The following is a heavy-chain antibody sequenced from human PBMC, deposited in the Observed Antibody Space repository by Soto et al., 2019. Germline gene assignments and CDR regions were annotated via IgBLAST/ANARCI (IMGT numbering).Heavy chain of an antibody. V-gene: IGHV5-51*01. CDR1: GYSFTSYW. CDR2: IYPGDSDT. Sequence: PGESLNISCKGSGYSFTSYWIGWVRQMPGKGLEWMGIIYPGDSDTRYSPSFQGQVTISADKSISTAYLQWSSLKASDTAMYYCARPMLGYCSGGSCYSRPYYYYGMDVWGQGTTVTVSS. J-gene: IGHJ6*02. CDR3: ARPMLGYCSGGSCYSRPYYYYGMDV. D-gene: IGHD2-15*01.